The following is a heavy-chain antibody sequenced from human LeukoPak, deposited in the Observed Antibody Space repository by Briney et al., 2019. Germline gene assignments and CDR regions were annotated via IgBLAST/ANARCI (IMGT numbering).Heavy chain of an antibody. V-gene: IGHV3-48*03. CDR2: ISSSGSTI. J-gene: IGHJ4*02. CDR1: GFTFSSYE. D-gene: IGHD3-22*01. Sequence: QPGGSLRLSCAASGFTFSSYEMNWVGQAPGKGLEWVSYISSSGSTIYYADSVKGRFTISRDNAKNSLYLQMNSLRAEDTAVYYCARNYDSSGWGLDYWGQGTLVTVSS. CDR3: ARNYDSSGWGLDY.